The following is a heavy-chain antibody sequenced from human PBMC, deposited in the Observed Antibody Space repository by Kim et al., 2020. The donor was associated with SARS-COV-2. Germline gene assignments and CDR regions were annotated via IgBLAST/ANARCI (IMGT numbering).Heavy chain of an antibody. Sequence: SETLSLTCAVYGGSFSGYYWSWIRQPPGKGLEWIGEINHSGSTNYNPSLKSRVTISVDTSKNQFSLKLSSVTAADTAVYYCARGRGRDGYNFSWFDPWGQGTLVTVSS. CDR1: GGSFSGYY. CDR3: ARGRGRDGYNFSWFDP. D-gene: IGHD5-12*01. V-gene: IGHV4-34*01. CDR2: INHSGST. J-gene: IGHJ5*02.